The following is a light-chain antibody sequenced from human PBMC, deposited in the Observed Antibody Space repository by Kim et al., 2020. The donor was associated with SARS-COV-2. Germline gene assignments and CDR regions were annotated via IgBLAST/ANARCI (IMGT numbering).Light chain of an antibody. Sequence: ASVGDRVTVTCRATESIGDWLAWYQQKPGKPPNLLIYKASNLESGVPSRFSGSGSGTEFTLAINSLQPEDFATYYCQQYHSHSYAFGQGTKLEI. CDR1: ESIGDW. CDR3: QQYHSHSYA. CDR2: KAS. V-gene: IGKV1-5*03. J-gene: IGKJ2*01.